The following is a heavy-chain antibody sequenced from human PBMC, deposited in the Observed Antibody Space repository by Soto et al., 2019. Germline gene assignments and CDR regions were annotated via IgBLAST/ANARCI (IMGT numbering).Heavy chain of an antibody. J-gene: IGHJ4*02. V-gene: IGHV1-18*04. CDR1: DFSFTSHG. CDR2: ISLYNGNT. CDR3: AIYHLELFRFDY. D-gene: IGHD2-2*01. Sequence: QIQLVQSGPEVKKPGASMKVSCKAYDFSFTSHGISWVRQAPGQGLEWMGWISLYNGNTNYAQQFPGRVTMTTDTSTSTAYMELRSLRSDDTAMYFCAIYHLELFRFDYWGQGTLVTVSS.